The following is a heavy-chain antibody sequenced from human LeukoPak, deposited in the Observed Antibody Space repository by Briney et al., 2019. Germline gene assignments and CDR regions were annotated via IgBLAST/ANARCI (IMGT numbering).Heavy chain of an antibody. Sequence: AAGSLRLSCAASGFTLSSYSMNWVRQAPGKGLEWVSYISSSSTHIYYADSVKGRFTISRDNARNSLYLQMNSMRAEDTAIYYCARSEHSSSSFDYWGQGTLVTVSS. CDR2: ISSSSTHI. D-gene: IGHD6-6*01. J-gene: IGHJ4*02. CDR3: ARSEHSSSSFDY. CDR1: GFTLSSYS. V-gene: IGHV3-21*01.